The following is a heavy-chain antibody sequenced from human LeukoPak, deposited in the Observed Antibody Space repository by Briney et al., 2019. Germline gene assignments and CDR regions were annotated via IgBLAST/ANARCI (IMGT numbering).Heavy chain of an antibody. CDR1: GFSFSNYW. CDR2: ISSSGSTI. J-gene: IGHJ6*04. D-gene: IGHD3-10*02. CDR3: AELGITMIGGV. Sequence: GGSLRLSCVASGFSFSNYWMNWVRQAPGKGLEWVSYISSSGSTIYYADSVKGRFTISRDNAKNSLYLQMNSLRAEDTAVYYCAELGITMIGGVWGKGTTVTISS. V-gene: IGHV3-48*04.